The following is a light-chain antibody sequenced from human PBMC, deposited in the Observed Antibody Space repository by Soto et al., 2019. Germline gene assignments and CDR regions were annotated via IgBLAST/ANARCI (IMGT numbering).Light chain of an antibody. Sequence: QSVLTQPASVSGSPGQSIAISCTGTSGDVGGYNSVSWYQQHPGKAPKLMIYNVSNRPSGVSDRFSGSKSGNTASLTISGLQAEDEADYYCSSYTSISAYVFGTGTKVTVL. CDR2: NVS. V-gene: IGLV2-14*03. CDR1: SGDVGGYNS. J-gene: IGLJ1*01. CDR3: SSYTSISAYV.